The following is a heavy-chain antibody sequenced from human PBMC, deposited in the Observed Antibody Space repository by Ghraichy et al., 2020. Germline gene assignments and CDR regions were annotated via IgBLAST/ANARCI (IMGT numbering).Heavy chain of an antibody. V-gene: IGHV3-23*01. J-gene: IGHJ6*02. CDR1: GFTFTSYA. CDR2: ISSSGGDT. CDR3: AKSLVAGRGGGMDV. D-gene: IGHD2-15*01. Sequence: GGSLRLSCAASGFTFTSYAMSWVRQAPGKGLEWVSGISSSGGDTYSAESVKGRFTISRDNSMNTLYLQLSSLRVEDTAVYYCAKSLVAGRGGGMDVWGLGTTVTVSS.